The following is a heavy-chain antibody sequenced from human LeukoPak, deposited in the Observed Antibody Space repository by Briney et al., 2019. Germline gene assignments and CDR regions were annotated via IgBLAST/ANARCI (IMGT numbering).Heavy chain of an antibody. D-gene: IGHD6-13*01. CDR1: GGSISSGGYY. J-gene: IGHJ4*02. CDR3: ARGSKAAPGTFDY. V-gene: IGHV4-31*03. Sequence: SQTLSLTCTVSGGSISSGGYYWSWIRQHPGKGLEWIGYIYYSGSTYSNPSLKSRVAISVDTSKNQFSLKLSSVTAADTAVYYCARGSKAAPGTFDYWGQGTLVTVSS. CDR2: IYYSGST.